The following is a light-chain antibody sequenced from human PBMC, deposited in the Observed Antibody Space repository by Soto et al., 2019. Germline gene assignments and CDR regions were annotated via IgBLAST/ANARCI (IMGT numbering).Light chain of an antibody. CDR3: QQYNSFWT. Sequence: DIQMTQSPSTLSASVGDRVTITCRASQSVSDWLAWYQQKPGKAPKXLIYDVSSLESGVPSRFSGSGSGTEFTLTISSLQPDDFATYYCQQYNSFWTFGQGTKVDIK. CDR1: QSVSDW. V-gene: IGKV1-5*01. J-gene: IGKJ1*01. CDR2: DVS.